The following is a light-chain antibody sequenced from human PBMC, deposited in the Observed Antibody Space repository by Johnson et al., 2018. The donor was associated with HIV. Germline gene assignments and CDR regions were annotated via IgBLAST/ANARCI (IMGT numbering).Light chain of an antibody. CDR1: SSNIGNNY. J-gene: IGLJ1*01. CDR2: DNN. V-gene: IGLV1-51*01. CDR3: GTWDSSLSDYV. Sequence: QSVLTQPPSVSAAPGQKVTIPCSGSSSNIGNNYASWYQQVPGTAPKLLIYDNNKRPSGIPDRFSGSKSGTSATLGITGLQTGDEADYYCGTWDSSLSDYVFGAGTKVTVL.